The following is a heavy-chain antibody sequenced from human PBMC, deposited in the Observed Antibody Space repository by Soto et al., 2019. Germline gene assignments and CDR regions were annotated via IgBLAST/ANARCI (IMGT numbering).Heavy chain of an antibody. Sequence: QVQLQESGPGLVKPSQTLSLTCSVSGGSMSSGGYYWSWIRQHPGKGLEWIGYIYYSGSTYYNPSLKSRLTISVDRSKNQFSLKVRSVTVADTAVYYCAKPYYVSGSFAFDIWGQGTMVTVSS. V-gene: IGHV4-31*03. J-gene: IGHJ3*02. CDR3: AKPYYVSGSFAFDI. D-gene: IGHD3-10*01. CDR2: IYYSGST. CDR1: GGSMSSGGYY.